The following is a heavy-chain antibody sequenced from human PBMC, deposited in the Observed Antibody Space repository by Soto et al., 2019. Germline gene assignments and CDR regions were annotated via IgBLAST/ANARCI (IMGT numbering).Heavy chain of an antibody. CDR2: ISYDGSNK. CDR1: GFTFSSYA. CDR3: ARSNL. D-gene: IGHD1-1*01. J-gene: IGHJ4*02. V-gene: IGHV3-30-3*01. Sequence: XGSLGLSCAASGFTFSSYAMHWVRQAPGKGLEWVAVISYDGSNKYYADSVKGRFTISRDNSKNTLYLQMNSLRAEDTAVYYCARSNLWGQGTLVTV.